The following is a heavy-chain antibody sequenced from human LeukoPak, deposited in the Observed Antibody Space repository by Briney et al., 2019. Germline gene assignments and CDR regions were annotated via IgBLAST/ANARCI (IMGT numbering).Heavy chain of an antibody. CDR3: ARVNYYDSSGYYYQPYYFDY. CDR1: GGSISSGGYY. J-gene: IGHJ4*02. V-gene: IGHV4-31*03. Sequence: SQTLSLTCTVSGGSISSGGYYWSWIRQHPGKGLEWIGYIYCSGSTYYNPSLKSRVTISVDTSKNQFSLKLSSVTAADTAVYYCARVNYYDSSGYYYQPYYFDYWGQGTLVTVSS. CDR2: IYCSGST. D-gene: IGHD3-22*01.